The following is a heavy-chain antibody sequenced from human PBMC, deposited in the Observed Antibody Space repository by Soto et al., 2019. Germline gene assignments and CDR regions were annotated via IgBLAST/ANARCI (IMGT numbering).Heavy chain of an antibody. D-gene: IGHD3-10*01. CDR2: IHYSGST. V-gene: IGHV4-59*08. CDR3: ARHLYYYGSGSYYRHDY. Sequence: PSETLSLTCTVSGGSISSYYWSWIRQPPGKGLEWIGCIHYSGSTNHNPSLKSRVTISVDTSKNQFSLKLSSVTAADTAVYYCARHLYYYGSGSYYRHDYWGQGTLVTVSS. CDR1: GGSISSYY. J-gene: IGHJ4*02.